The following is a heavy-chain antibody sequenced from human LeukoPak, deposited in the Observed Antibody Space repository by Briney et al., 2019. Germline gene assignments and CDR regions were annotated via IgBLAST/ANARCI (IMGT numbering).Heavy chain of an antibody. Sequence: ASVKVSCKASGYTFTSYAMNWVRQAPGQGLEWMGWINTNTGNPTYAQGFTGRFVFSLDTSVSTAYLQISSLKAEDTAVYYCARGGDLVVPAAMFDYWGQGTLVTVSS. V-gene: IGHV7-4-1*02. J-gene: IGHJ4*02. CDR3: ARGGDLVVPAAMFDY. D-gene: IGHD2-2*01. CDR1: GYTFTSYA. CDR2: INTNTGNP.